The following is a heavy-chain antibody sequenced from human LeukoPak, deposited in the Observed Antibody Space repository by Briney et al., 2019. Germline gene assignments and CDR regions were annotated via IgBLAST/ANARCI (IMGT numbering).Heavy chain of an antibody. CDR3: ARELRQQLAYYFDY. V-gene: IGHV1-69*13. D-gene: IGHD6-13*01. J-gene: IGHJ4*02. CDR1: GGTFSSYA. Sequence: ASVKVSCKASGGTFSSYAISWVRQAPGKGLEWMGGIIPIFGTANYAQKFQGRVTITADESTSKAYMELSSLRSEDTAVYYCARELRQQLAYYFDYWGQGTLVTVSS. CDR2: IIPIFGTA.